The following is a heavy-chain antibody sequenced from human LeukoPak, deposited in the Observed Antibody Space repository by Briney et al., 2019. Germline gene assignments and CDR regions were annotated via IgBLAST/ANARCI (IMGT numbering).Heavy chain of an antibody. D-gene: IGHD4/OR15-4a*01. CDR3: ALSGGNYDF. J-gene: IGHJ4*02. V-gene: IGHV3-33*01. CDR1: GFTFSNYG. Sequence: SGGSLRLSCAASGFTFSNYGMHWVRQAPGKGLEWVAVIWYDGKKEYYADSVKGRFTISRDKSKNTLYLQMASLRADDSAVYYCALSGGNYDFWGQGTLVTVSS. CDR2: IWYDGKKE.